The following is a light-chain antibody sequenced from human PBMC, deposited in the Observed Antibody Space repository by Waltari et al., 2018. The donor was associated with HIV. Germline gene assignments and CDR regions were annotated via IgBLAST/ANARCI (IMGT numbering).Light chain of an antibody. Sequence: QAALTPPASVSGCPGQSTTISCTGTFSDVGSYNLVSWYQKHPGEAPKIMIYEVTKRPSGVSSLFSGSKSGNTASLTISGLQAEDEADYYCCSYAGSRIHVVFGGGTKLTVL. J-gene: IGLJ2*01. CDR1: FSDVGSYNL. V-gene: IGLV2-23*02. CDR3: CSYAGSRIHVV. CDR2: EVT.